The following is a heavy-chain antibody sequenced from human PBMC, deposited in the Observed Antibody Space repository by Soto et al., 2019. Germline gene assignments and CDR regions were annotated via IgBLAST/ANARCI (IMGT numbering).Heavy chain of an antibody. D-gene: IGHD6-13*01. Sequence: GGSLRLSCAASGCTFSSYAMSWVRQAPGKGLEWVSAISGSGGSTYYADSVKGRFTISRDNSKNTLNLQMNSLRAEDTAVYYCAKENGYSSSWFEFDYWGQGTLVTVSS. J-gene: IGHJ4*02. V-gene: IGHV3-23*01. CDR1: GCTFSSYA. CDR2: ISGSGGST. CDR3: AKENGYSSSWFEFDY.